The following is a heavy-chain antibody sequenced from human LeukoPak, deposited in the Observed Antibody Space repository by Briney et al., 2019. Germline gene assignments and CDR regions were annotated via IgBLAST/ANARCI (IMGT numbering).Heavy chain of an antibody. CDR3: SRDFGDYYGSGSFSPFVY. D-gene: IGHD3-10*01. CDR1: GFTFGDYA. V-gene: IGHV3-49*04. Sequence: PGGSLRLSCTASGFTFGDYAMSWVRQAPGKGLEWVGFIRSKAYGGITEYAASVKGRFTISRDDSKSIAYLQMNSLKTEDTAVYYCSRDFGDYYGSGSFSPFVYWGQGTLVTVSS. J-gene: IGHJ4*02. CDR2: IRSKAYGGIT.